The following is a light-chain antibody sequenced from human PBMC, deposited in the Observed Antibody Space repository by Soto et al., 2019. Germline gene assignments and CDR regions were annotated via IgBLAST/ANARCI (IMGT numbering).Light chain of an antibody. J-gene: IGKJ2*01. CDR1: QSVSSY. CDR2: TTS. Sequence: EIVMTQSPATLSVSPGERATLSCRASQSVSSYLAWYQQKPGQPPRLLIYTTSSRATGIPARFSGSGSGTEFTLTISSLQSEDFAVYYCQQFNSWPYTVGQGTKLEIK. CDR3: QQFNSWPYT. V-gene: IGKV3-15*01.